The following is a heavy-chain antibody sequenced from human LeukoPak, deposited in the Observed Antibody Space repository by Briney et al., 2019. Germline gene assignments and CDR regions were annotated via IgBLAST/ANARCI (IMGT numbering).Heavy chain of an antibody. CDR3: ARGLLVTIFGVVIRYYFDY. J-gene: IGHJ4*02. Sequence: SETLSLTCAVYGGSFSGYYWSWIRQPPGKGLEWIGEINHSGSTNYDPSLKSRVTISVDTSKNQFSLKLSSVTAADTAVYYCARGLLVTIFGVVIRYYFDYWGQGTLVTVSS. V-gene: IGHV4-34*01. CDR2: INHSGST. D-gene: IGHD3-3*01. CDR1: GGSFSGYY.